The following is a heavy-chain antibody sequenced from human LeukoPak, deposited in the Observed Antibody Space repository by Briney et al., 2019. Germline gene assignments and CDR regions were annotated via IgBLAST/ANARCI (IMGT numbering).Heavy chain of an antibody. CDR3: AKGGGGRLIYYYYMDV. V-gene: IGHV3-23*01. CDR1: GFTFSSYG. D-gene: IGHD3-16*01. CDR2: ISGSGGST. J-gene: IGHJ6*03. Sequence: GGSLRLSCAASGFTFSSYGMSWVRQAPGKGLEWVSAISGSGGSTYYADSVKGRFTISRDNSKNTLHLQMNSLRAEDTAVYYCAKGGGGRLIYYYYMDVWGKGTTVTVSS.